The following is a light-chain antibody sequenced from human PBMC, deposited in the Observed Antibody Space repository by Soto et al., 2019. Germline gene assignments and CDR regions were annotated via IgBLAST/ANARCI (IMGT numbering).Light chain of an antibody. Sequence: EIVLTQSPGTLSLSPGERATLSCRASQSVSSSYLAWYQQKPGQAPRLLIYGASSRATGIPDRFSGSGSGTDFTLTISRLEPEDCAVYYCQQYCSSLLFTFGPGTKVYIK. V-gene: IGKV3-20*01. CDR2: GAS. J-gene: IGKJ3*01. CDR1: QSVSSSY. CDR3: QQYCSSLLFT.